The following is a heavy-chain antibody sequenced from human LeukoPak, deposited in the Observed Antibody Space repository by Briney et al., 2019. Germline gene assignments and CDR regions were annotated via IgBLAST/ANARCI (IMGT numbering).Heavy chain of an antibody. J-gene: IGHJ6*03. CDR1: GGSISSGTYY. Sequence: SETLSLTCTVSGGSISSGTYYWSWIRQPAGKGLEWIGRIYSSGSTNYNPSLKSRVTISVDTSKNQFSLKLTSVTAADTAVYYCARESSGYDFTYHYYYMDAWGKGTTVTVSS. D-gene: IGHD5-12*01. CDR2: IYSSGST. CDR3: ARESSGYDFTYHYYYMDA. V-gene: IGHV4-61*02.